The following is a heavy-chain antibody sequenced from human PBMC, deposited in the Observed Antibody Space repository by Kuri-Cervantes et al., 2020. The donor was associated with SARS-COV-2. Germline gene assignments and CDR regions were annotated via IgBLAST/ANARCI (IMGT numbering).Heavy chain of an antibody. CDR1: GGSFSGYY. D-gene: IGHD2-2*02. V-gene: IGHV4-34*01. Sequence: SETLSLTCAVSGGSFSGYYWSWIRQPPGKGLEWIGEINHSGSTNYNPSLKSRVTISVDTSKNQFSLKLSSVTAADTAVYYCARDLRFRRQVVVPAAIAYYYGMDVWGQGTTVTVSS. J-gene: IGHJ6*02. CDR2: INHSGST. CDR3: ARDLRFRRQVVVPAAIAYYYGMDV.